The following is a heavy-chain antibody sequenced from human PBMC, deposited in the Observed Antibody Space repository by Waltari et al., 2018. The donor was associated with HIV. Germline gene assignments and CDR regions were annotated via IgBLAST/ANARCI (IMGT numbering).Heavy chain of an antibody. D-gene: IGHD3-22*01. V-gene: IGHV1-3*01. CDR2: INAGNGNT. J-gene: IGHJ4*02. CDR1: GYTFTSYA. Sequence: QVQLVQSGAEVKKPGASVTVSCKASGYTFTSYAMHWVRQAPGKRLEWMGWINAGNGNTKYSQKFQGRVTITRDTSASTAYMELSSLRSEDTAVYYCARDGYYYDSSGYSSYFDYWGQGTLVTVSS. CDR3: ARDGYYYDSSGYSSYFDY.